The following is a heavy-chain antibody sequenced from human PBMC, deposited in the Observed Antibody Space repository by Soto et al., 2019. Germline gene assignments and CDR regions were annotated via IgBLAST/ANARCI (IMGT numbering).Heavy chain of an antibody. CDR3: ARGSGIAAAGTDY. CDR2: ISAYNGNT. D-gene: IGHD6-13*01. V-gene: IGHV1-18*04. J-gene: IGHJ4*02. CDR1: VYTLTSYY. Sequence: ASVKVSCKSSVYTLTSYYMHWVRQAPGQGLEWMGWISAYNGNTNYAQKLQGRVTMTTDTSTSTAYMELRSLRSHDTAVYYCARGSGIAAAGTDYWGQGTLVTVSS.